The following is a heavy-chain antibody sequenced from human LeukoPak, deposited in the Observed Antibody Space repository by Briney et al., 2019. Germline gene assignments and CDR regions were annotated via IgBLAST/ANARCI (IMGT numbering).Heavy chain of an antibody. J-gene: IGHJ4*02. V-gene: IGHV4-38-2*01. CDR2: IYHSGST. CDR1: GYSISSGHY. D-gene: IGHD3-16*02. CDR3: ARSMVGGVIVIVY. Sequence: KPSETLSLTCAVSGYSISSGHYWGWIRQPPGKGLEWIGSIYHSGSTYYNPSLKSRVTISVDTSKNQFSLKLSSVTAADTAVYYCARSMVGGVIVIVYWGQGTLVTVSS.